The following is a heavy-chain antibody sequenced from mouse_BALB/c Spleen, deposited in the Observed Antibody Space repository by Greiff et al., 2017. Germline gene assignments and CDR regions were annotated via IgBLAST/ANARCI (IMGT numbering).Heavy chain of an antibody. J-gene: IGHJ4*01. V-gene: IGHV1S81*02. D-gene: IGHD2-1*01. CDR2: INPSNGRT. Sequence: QVQLQHPGAELVKPGASVKLSCKASGYTFTSYWMHWVKQRPGQGLEWIGEINPSNGRTNYNEKFKSKATLTVDKSSSTAYMQLSSLTSEDSAVYYCAFYYGNTGYYAMDYWGQGTSGTVSS. CDR1: GYTFTSYW. CDR3: AFYYGNTGYYAMDY.